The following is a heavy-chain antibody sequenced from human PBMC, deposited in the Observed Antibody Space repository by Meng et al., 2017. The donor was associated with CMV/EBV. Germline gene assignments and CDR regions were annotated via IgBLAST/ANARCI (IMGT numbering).Heavy chain of an antibody. V-gene: IGHV3-38-3*01. CDR3: KKVSPTETPHGGQRVDV. J-gene: IGHJ6*02. Sequence: TLSLTCAASGFTVSSNEMSWVRQAPGKGLEWVSSISGGSTYYADSRKGRFTISRDNSKNTLHLQMNSLRAEDTAVYYCKKVSPTETPHGGQRVDVWGQGTTVTVSS. CDR2: ISGGST. CDR1: GFTVSSNE. D-gene: IGHD4-23*01.